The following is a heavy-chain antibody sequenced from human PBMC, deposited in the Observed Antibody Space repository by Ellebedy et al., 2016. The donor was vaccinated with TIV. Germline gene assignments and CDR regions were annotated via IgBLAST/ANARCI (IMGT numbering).Heavy chain of an antibody. V-gene: IGHV3-23*01. Sequence: GESLKISCAASGFTFSNYAMSWVRQAPGQGLEWVAVISGSGGSTYHADSVRGRFTISRDNSRNTVSLQMSSLRPEDTAVYYCAKDRYSSGSGGFDYWGQGTLVTASS. CDR1: GFTFSNYA. J-gene: IGHJ4*02. D-gene: IGHD6-19*01. CDR2: ISGSGGST. CDR3: AKDRYSSGSGGFDY.